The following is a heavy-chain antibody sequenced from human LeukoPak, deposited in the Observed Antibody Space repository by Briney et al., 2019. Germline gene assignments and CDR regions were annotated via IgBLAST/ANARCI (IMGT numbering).Heavy chain of an antibody. CDR3: ARPTSSGWYSH. CDR2: ITGSSRTK. Sequence: GGSLRLSCAASGFIFSNYDMNWVRQAPGKGLEWVSYITGSSRTKSYADSVKGRFTISRDNAENSVYLQMNSLRAEDTAVYYCARPTSSGWYSHWGQGTTVTVSS. J-gene: IGHJ6*02. CDR1: GFIFSNYD. V-gene: IGHV3-48*01. D-gene: IGHD6-19*01.